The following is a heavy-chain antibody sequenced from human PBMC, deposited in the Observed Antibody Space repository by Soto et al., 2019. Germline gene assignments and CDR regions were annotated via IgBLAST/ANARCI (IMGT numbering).Heavy chain of an antibody. J-gene: IGHJ6*02. CDR2: IKQDGSEK. Sequence: AGGSLRLSCAASGLTFSSYWMSWVRQAPGKGLEWVANIKQDGSEKYYVDSVKGRFTISRDNAKNSLYLQMNSLRAEDTAVYYCARDRYRYYYGMDVWGQGTTVTVSS. CDR1: GLTFSSYW. V-gene: IGHV3-7*03. D-gene: IGHD1-20*01. CDR3: ARDRYRYYYGMDV.